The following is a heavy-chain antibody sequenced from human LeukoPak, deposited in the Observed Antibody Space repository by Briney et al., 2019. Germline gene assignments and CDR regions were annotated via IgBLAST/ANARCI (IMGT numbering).Heavy chain of an antibody. J-gene: IGHJ5*02. CDR2: GQSSGSP. CDR1: GGSISTYS. D-gene: IGHD6-13*01. V-gene: IGHV4-59*01. Sequence: AETLSLTCTVSGGSISTYSWTWIRQPPGKGLEWVGFGQSSGSPKYNPSLKNRITISVDTSTNQFSLRLRSVTAADTAVYYCARAYSSSWYFNWFDPWGQGTQVTVSS. CDR3: ARAYSSSWYFNWFDP.